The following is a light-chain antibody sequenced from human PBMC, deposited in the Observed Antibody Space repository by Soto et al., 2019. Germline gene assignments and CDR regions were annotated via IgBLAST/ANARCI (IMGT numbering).Light chain of an antibody. CDR1: QSVLYSSNNKNY. J-gene: IGKJ1*01. V-gene: IGKV4-1*01. CDR3: QQYYTTPWT. CDR2: WAS. Sequence: DIVMNQSPDSLAVYLGERATINCKSSQSVLYSSNNKNYLAWYQQKPGQPPKALIYWASTRESGVPDRFSGSGSGTDFTLTISSLQAEDVAVYYCQQYYTTPWTFGQGTKV.